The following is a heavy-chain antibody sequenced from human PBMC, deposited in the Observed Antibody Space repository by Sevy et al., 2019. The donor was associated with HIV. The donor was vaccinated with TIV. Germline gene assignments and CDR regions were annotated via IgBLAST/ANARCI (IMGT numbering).Heavy chain of an antibody. CDR1: GYTFTSYG. J-gene: IGHJ4*02. Sequence: ASLKVSCKASGYTFTSYGISWVRQAPGQGLEWMGWISAYNGNTNYAQKLQGRVTMTTDTSTSTAYMELRSLRSDDTAVYYCARQATYYYDSSGYHTDFDYWGQGTLVTVS. CDR3: ARQATYYYDSSGYHTDFDY. D-gene: IGHD3-22*01. V-gene: IGHV1-18*01. CDR2: ISAYNGNT.